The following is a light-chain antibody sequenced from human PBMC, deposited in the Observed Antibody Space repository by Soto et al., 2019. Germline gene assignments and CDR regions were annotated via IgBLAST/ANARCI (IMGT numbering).Light chain of an antibody. CDR3: CSLTTSHMWV. Sequence: QSALTQPASVSGSPGQSITISCTGTSSEIGHYDYVSWYKQHTGKAPKLMIYHVTYRPSGVSNRYSGSKSGNSASLTSSGLQVDDEADYYWCSLTTSHMWVLGSGTKVAV. J-gene: IGLJ1*01. V-gene: IGLV2-14*03. CDR1: SSEIGHYDY. CDR2: HVT.